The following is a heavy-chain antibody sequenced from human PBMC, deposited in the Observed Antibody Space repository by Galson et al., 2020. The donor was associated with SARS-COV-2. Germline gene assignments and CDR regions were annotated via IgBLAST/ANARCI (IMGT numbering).Heavy chain of an antibody. V-gene: IGHV4-34*01. CDR3: ARAPAFQDLLLCKVYRHSDLSGNWFDP. J-gene: IGHJ5*02. CDR1: GGSFNDYH. CDR2: ITHSGSS. Sequence: SQPLSLTCAVYGGSFNDYHWSWIRQPPGKGLEWIGGITHSGSSNYNPSLKSRATISVDTSKNQFSLRLNSLTAADTSVYYCARAPAFQDLLLCKVYRHSDLSGNWFDPWVQGTLVTVAS. D-gene: IGHD2-2*01.